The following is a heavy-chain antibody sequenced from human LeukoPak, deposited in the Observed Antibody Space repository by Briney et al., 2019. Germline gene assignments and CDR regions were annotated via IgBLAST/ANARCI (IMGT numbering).Heavy chain of an antibody. Sequence: GSLRLSCASSGFTVITNDMTWVRQAPGKGLEWVSVLYSDGNTKYADSVQGRFTISRDNSKNTLYLEMNSLSPDDTAVYYCARGVEPLAANTLAYWGQGTLVTVSS. CDR2: LYSDGNT. V-gene: IGHV3-53*01. CDR1: GFTVITND. D-gene: IGHD1-14*01. CDR3: ARGVEPLAANTLAY. J-gene: IGHJ4*02.